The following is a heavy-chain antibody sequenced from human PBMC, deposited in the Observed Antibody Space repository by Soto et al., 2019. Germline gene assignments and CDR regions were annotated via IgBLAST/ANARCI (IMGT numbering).Heavy chain of an antibody. CDR2: LVPFTGKS. Sequence: QVQLAQSGAEVRKPGSSVMVSCKASGDTFIISAITWVRQAPGQGLEWVGGLVPFTGKSKNGPNFEGRVTFTADESTRTAYMDLSHLTSDDTAVYYCARDLGGAAPVDYWGQGTLVTVSS. CDR1: GDTFIISA. V-gene: IGHV1-69*01. D-gene: IGHD6-6*01. CDR3: ARDLGGAAPVDY. J-gene: IGHJ4*02.